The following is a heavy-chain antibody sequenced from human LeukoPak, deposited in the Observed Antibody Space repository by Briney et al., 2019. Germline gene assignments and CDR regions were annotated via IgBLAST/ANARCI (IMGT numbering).Heavy chain of an antibody. Sequence: SETLSLTCTVSDGSISSYYWNWIRQPPGKGLEWIGFIYDSGSTNYSPSLYSRLTISVDTSKNQFSLKLTSVTAADTAVYYCARDRRGYGSFDSWGQGTLVTVSS. CDR2: IYDSGST. J-gene: IGHJ4*02. CDR3: ARDRRGYGSFDS. D-gene: IGHD5-18*01. V-gene: IGHV4-59*01. CDR1: DGSISSYY.